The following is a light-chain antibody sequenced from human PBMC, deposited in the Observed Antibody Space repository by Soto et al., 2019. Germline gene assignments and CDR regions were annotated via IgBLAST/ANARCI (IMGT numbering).Light chain of an antibody. CDR2: GAS. V-gene: IGKV3-20*01. Sequence: TQSPSSLSASVGDRVTITCRASQTITSDLNWYQQKPGQAPRLLIYGASSRATGIPDRFSGSGSGTDFTLTISRLEPEDFAVYYCQQYGWTVGQGTKVDIK. J-gene: IGKJ1*01. CDR3: QQYGWT. CDR1: QTITSD.